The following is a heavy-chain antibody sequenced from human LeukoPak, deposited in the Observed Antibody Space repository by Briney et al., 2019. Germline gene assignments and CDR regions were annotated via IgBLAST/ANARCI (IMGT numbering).Heavy chain of an antibody. J-gene: IGHJ5*02. CDR3: AKDDRITMVRGSFDP. D-gene: IGHD3-10*01. V-gene: IGHV3-23*01. Sequence: PGGSLRLSCAASGFTFSSYAMSWVRQAPGKGLEWVSAISGSGGSTYYADSVKGRFTISRDNSKNTLYLQMNSLRAEDTAVYYCAKDDRITMVRGSFDPWGQGTLVTVSS. CDR1: GFTFSSYA. CDR2: ISGSGGST.